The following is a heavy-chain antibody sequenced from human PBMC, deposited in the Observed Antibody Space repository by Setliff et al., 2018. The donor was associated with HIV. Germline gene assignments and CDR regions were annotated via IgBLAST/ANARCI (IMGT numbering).Heavy chain of an antibody. CDR1: GYIFMDYD. CDR2: MNPNSGNT. D-gene: IGHD5-12*01. J-gene: IGHJ4*02. Sequence: ASVKVSCKASGYIFMDYDINWVRQATGQRLEWMGWMNPNSGNTGYAQTFQGRVSMTRDTSTTTDYLELSSLRSEDTAVYYCARGATITYYFDYWGQGTLVTVSS. V-gene: IGHV1-8*02. CDR3: ARGATITYYFDY.